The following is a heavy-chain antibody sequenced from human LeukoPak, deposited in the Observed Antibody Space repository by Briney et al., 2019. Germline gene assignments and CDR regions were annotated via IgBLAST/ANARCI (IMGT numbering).Heavy chain of an antibody. J-gene: IGHJ4*02. Sequence: ASEKVSCKDSGYIFTTYDINWVRQATGQGREGMGWINPNRGNTGYAQKFQGRVTMTRNTSISTAYMELSSLRSEDTAVYYCARGYYDTNGYYYRLDFWGQGTLVTVS. D-gene: IGHD3-22*01. V-gene: IGHV1-8*01. CDR2: INPNRGNT. CDR1: GYIFTTYD. CDR3: ARGYYDTNGYYYRLDF.